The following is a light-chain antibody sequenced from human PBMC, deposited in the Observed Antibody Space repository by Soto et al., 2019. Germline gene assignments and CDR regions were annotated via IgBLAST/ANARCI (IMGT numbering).Light chain of an antibody. Sequence: EMGMTQSPATLSVSPGDSATLSCRASQSVSSNFAWYQQKPGQAPRLLIYGASNRATGIPARFGGSGSGTEFTLTISSLQPEDFAVYYCHQHNNWPQTFGQGAQVDIK. CDR2: GAS. V-gene: IGKV3-15*01. CDR1: QSVSSN. CDR3: HQHNNWPQT. J-gene: IGKJ1*01.